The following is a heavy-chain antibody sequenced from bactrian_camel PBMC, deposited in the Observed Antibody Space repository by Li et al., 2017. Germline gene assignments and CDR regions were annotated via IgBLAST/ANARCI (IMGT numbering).Heavy chain of an antibody. CDR3: AVDGPVAFCSDYPSDFRG. D-gene: IGHD2*01. CDR1: GYTRRSGC. V-gene: IGHV3S55*01. Sequence: VESGGGSVQAGGSLSLSCATRGYTRRSGCLAWFRQVPGKEREMVAQIQDDGAKHYDSTAEGRFTISKDAAKDTLDLRMTSLKPEDSGLYYCAVDGPVAFCSDYPSDFRGWGQGTQVTVS. J-gene: IGHJ4*01. CDR2: IQDDGAK.